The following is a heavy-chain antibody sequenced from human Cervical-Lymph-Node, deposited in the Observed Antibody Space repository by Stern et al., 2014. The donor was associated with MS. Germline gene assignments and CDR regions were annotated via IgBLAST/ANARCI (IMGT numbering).Heavy chain of an antibody. V-gene: IGHV4-59*08. CDR2: FSHSGDT. CDR3: ARLSTAVDF. J-gene: IGHJ4*02. CDR1: GGSISSRY. Sequence: VQLVESGPGLVKPSETLSLTCAVSGGSISSRYWGGIRQPPGKGREWFGFFSHSGDTRYTPPLKSRFPISLDTSKTQFSLKVPSVTAADTAVYYCARLSTAVDFWGQGTLVTVSS.